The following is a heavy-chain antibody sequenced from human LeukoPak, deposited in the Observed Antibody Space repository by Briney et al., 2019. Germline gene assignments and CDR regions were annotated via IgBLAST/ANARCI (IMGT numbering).Heavy chain of an antibody. CDR3: AREWFDFDY. CDR2: ITGGGSST. Sequence: GGSLRLSCAASGFTFSNHTMTWVRQAPGKGLEWVSEITGGGSSTYYADSVKGRFTISRDNSKNTMFLQMNSVRAEDTATYYCAREWFDFDYWGPGILVTVSS. J-gene: IGHJ4*02. CDR1: GFTFSNHT. D-gene: IGHD3-22*01. V-gene: IGHV3-23*01.